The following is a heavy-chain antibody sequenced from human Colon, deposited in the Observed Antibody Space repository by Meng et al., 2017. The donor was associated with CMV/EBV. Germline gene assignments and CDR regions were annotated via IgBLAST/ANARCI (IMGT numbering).Heavy chain of an antibody. Sequence: GESLKISCAASGFAFNTFWMHWVRQSPGKGLVWVSRIDPDGRDTKYADAVKGRFTMSRDNSKNTLYLQMNSLRAEDTAIYYCAKCITSCQTRAFDMWGQGTMVTVSS. CDR3: AKCITSCQTRAFDM. CDR2: IDPDGRDT. V-gene: IGHV3-74*01. D-gene: IGHD3-10*01. J-gene: IGHJ3*02. CDR1: GFAFNTFW.